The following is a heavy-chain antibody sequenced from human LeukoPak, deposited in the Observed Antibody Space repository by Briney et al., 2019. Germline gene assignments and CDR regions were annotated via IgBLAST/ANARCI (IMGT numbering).Heavy chain of an antibody. D-gene: IGHD3-22*01. Sequence: SETLSLTCAVSGYSINSDYYWGWIRQSPDKGLEWIGIIYHSGSTYYNPSLKSRFTISVDTSKNQFSLKVTTVTAADTAVYYCARFYYYDTTGYPYYYMDVWGKGTTVTVSS. V-gene: IGHV4-38-2*01. CDR1: GYSINSDYY. CDR3: ARFYYYDTTGYPYYYMDV. J-gene: IGHJ6*03. CDR2: IYHSGST.